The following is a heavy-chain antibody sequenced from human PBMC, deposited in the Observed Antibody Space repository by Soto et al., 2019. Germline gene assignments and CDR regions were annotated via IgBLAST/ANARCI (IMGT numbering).Heavy chain of an antibody. CDR1: GFTFSSYS. D-gene: IGHD3-10*01. Sequence: EVQLVESGGGLVKPGGYLRLSCAPSGFTFSSYSMNWVRQAPGKGLEWVSCISRSSAYIFYADSVKGRFTISRDNAKNSLYLQMNSLRAEDTAVYYCAREPSGSGYYMDDWGKGTTVTVSS. CDR3: AREPSGSGYYMDD. J-gene: IGHJ6*03. V-gene: IGHV3-21*01. CDR2: ISRSSAYI.